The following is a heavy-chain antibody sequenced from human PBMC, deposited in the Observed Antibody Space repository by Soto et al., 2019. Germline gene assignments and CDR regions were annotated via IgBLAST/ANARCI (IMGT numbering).Heavy chain of an antibody. J-gene: IGHJ4*02. CDR2: MSGSSSNT. D-gene: IGHD1-7*01. CDR3: DKNQGRELAKVIDF. CDR1: GLTFSNYA. Sequence: GRSLRLSCATSGLTFSNYAMSWVRQAPGGGLEWVSSMSGSSSNTYYADSVRGRFSISRNRSKNTMYLQMSGLRAEDTDLYYSDKNQGRELAKVIDFWGQGTLVTVSS. V-gene: IGHV3-23*01.